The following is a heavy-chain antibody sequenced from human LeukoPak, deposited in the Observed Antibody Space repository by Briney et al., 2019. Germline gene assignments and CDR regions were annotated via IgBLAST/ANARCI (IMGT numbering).Heavy chain of an antibody. CDR1: XFTFSSYG. Sequence: PGGSXRLSXXASXFTFSSYGMHWVRQAPGKGLEWVAFIRYDGSNKYYADSVKGRFTISRDNSKNTLYLQMNSLRAEDTAVYYCAKAQGYSYGPDYWGQGTLVTVSS. CDR3: AKAQGYSYGPDY. CDR2: IRYDGSNK. J-gene: IGHJ4*02. D-gene: IGHD5-18*01. V-gene: IGHV3-30*02.